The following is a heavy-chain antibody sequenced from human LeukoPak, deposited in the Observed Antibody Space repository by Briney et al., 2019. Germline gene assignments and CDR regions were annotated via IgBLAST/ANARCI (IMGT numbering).Heavy chain of an antibody. CDR1: GFTVSSNY. V-gene: IGHV3-66*02. Sequence: GGSLRLSCAASGFTVSSNYMSWVRQAPGKGLEWVSVMCSGGNTYYADSVRGRFTISRDNSKNTLFLQMNSLRAEDTAVYYCATLASGSGSYYQDYWGQGTLVTVSS. CDR2: MCSGGNT. J-gene: IGHJ4*02. D-gene: IGHD3-10*01. CDR3: ATLASGSGSYYQDY.